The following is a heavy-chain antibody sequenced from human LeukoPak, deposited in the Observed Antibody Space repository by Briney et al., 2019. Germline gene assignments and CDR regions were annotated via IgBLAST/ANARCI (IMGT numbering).Heavy chain of an antibody. CDR1: GYTFTSYA. CDR3: ARVRGKSIAARSGEGLFDY. D-gene: IGHD6-6*01. V-gene: IGHV7-4-1*02. CDR2: INTNTGNP. J-gene: IGHJ4*02. Sequence: ASVKVSCKASGYTFTSYAMNWVRQAPGQGLERMGWINTNTGNPTYAQGFTGRFVFSLDTSVSTAYLQISSLKAEDTAVYYCARVRGKSIAARSGEGLFDYWGQGTLVTVSS.